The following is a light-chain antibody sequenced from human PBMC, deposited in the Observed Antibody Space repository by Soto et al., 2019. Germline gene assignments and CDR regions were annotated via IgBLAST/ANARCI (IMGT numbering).Light chain of an antibody. J-gene: IGKJ4*01. CDR1: QSVSSSY. V-gene: IGKV3-20*01. CDR3: QQYGSSPLT. CDR2: GAS. Sequence: EIVLTQSPATLSSFPGDRATLSCRASQSVSSSYLAWYQQNPGQAPRLLIYGASSRATGIPDRFSGSGSGTDFTLTISRLEPEDFAVYYCQQYGSSPLTFGGGTKV.